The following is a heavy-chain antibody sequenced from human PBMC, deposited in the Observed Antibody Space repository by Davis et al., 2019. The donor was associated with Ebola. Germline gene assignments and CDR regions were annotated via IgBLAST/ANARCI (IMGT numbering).Heavy chain of an antibody. Sequence: GESLKISCAASGFTFSSYAMSWVRQAPGKGLEWVSAISGSGGSTYYADSVKGRFTISRDNSKNTLYLQMNSLRAEDTAVYYCAKGGSSWYRNYWYFDLWGRGTLVTVSS. V-gene: IGHV3-23*01. CDR2: ISGSGGST. J-gene: IGHJ2*01. D-gene: IGHD6-13*01. CDR3: AKGGSSWYRNYWYFDL. CDR1: GFTFSSYA.